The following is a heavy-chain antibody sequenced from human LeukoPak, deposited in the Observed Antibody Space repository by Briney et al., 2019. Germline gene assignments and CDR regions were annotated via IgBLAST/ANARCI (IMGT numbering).Heavy chain of an antibody. J-gene: IGHJ4*02. CDR3: ARGRGSGWQYYFDY. V-gene: IGHV4-34*01. CDR1: GGSFSGYY. CDR2: INHSGST. Sequence: PSETLSLTCAVYGGSFSGYYWSWIRQPPGKGLEWIGEINHSGSTNYNPSLKSRVTISVDTSKNQFSLKLSPVTAADTAVYYCARGRGSGWQYYFDYWGQGTLVTVSS. D-gene: IGHD6-19*01.